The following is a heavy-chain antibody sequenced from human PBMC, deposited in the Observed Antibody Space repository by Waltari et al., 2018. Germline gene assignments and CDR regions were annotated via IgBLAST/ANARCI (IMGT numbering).Heavy chain of an antibody. CDR2: IRSRFKDDET. CDR1: GLILVNDV. Sequence: EVQLVESGGALVQPGGALNVSCASSGLILVNDVIHWVRQASGKGLEWVGRIRSRFKDDETAYAESAQSRFTISRDDSKNTVYLEMNSLKTDDTAVYYCIRPFEMGIDWGQGTQVTVSS. CDR3: IRPFEMGID. J-gene: IGHJ4*02. D-gene: IGHD7-27*01. V-gene: IGHV3-73*01.